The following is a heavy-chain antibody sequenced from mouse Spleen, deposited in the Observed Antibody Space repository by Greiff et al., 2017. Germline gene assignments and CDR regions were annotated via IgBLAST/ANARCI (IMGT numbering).Heavy chain of an antibody. V-gene: IGHV5-17*01. CDR3: ARDWDYAMDY. CDR1: GFTFSDYG. J-gene: IGHJ4*01. Sequence: EVKLVESGGGLVKPGGSLKLSCAASGFTFSDYGMHWVRQAPEKGLEWVAYISRGSSTIYYADTVKGRFTISRDNAKNTLFLQMTSLRSEDTAMYYCARDWDYAMDYWGQGTSVTVSS. CDR2: ISRGSSTI. D-gene: IGHD4-1*01.